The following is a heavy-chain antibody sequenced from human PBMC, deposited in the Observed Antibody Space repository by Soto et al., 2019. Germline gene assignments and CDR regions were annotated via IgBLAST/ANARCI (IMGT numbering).Heavy chain of an antibody. J-gene: IGHJ6*02. CDR3: AKDTTAPSDYYYGMDV. CDR1: GFTFDDYA. CDR2: ISWNSGSI. V-gene: IGHV3-9*01. Sequence: GGSLRLSCAASGFTFDDYAMHWVRLAPGKGLEWVSGISWNSGSIGYADSVKGRFTISRDNAKNSLYLQMNSLRAEDTALYYCAKDTTAPSDYYYGMDVWGQGTTVTVSS.